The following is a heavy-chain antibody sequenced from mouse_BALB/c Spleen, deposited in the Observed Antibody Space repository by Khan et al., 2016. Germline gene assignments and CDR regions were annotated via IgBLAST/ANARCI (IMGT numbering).Heavy chain of an antibody. D-gene: IGHD1-1*01. CDR2: IDPETDNT. J-gene: IGHJ1*01. V-gene: IGHV1-15*01. CDR1: GYTFTDYE. Sequence: QVQLKQSGAELVRPGASVTLSCKASGYTFTDYEIHWVKQTPVQGLEWIGAIDPETDNTAYNPMFKGKATLTADTSSNTAYMELRSLTSEDSAVYYSRLLRSLHWYFDGWGAGTTVTVSS. CDR3: RLLRSLHWYFDG.